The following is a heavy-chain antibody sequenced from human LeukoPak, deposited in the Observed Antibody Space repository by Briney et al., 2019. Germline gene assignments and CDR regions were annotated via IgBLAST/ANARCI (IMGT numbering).Heavy chain of an antibody. Sequence: PSETLSLTCTVSGGSVSRGCYYWSWIRQPPGKGLEWIGYIYYSGSTNYNPSLKSRVTISVDTSKNQFSLKLSSVTAADTAVYYCAREGLYGDYVWSLDYWGQGTLVTVSS. CDR3: AREGLYGDYVWSLDY. CDR2: IYYSGST. D-gene: IGHD4-17*01. CDR1: GGSVSRGCYY. J-gene: IGHJ4*02. V-gene: IGHV4-61*01.